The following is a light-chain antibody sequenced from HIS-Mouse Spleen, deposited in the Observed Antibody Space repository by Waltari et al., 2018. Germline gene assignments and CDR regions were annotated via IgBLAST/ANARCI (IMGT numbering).Light chain of an antibody. CDR1: SSDVGSYNL. CDR2: EGS. V-gene: IGLV2-23*01. J-gene: IGLJ3*02. CDR3: CSYAVSSTWV. Sequence: QSALTQPASVSGSPGQSITISCTGTSSDVGSYNLGSWYQQHPGKAPKLMIYEGSKRPSGVSNRFSGSKSGNTASLTISGLQAEDEADYYCCSYAVSSTWVFGGGTKLTVL.